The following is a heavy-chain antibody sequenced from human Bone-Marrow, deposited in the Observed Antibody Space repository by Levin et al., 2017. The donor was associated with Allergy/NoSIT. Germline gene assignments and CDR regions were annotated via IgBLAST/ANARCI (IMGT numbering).Heavy chain of an antibody. Sequence: SQTLSLTCTVSGGSVSSGSYYWSWIRQPPGKGLEWIGYIYYSGSTNYNPSLKSRVTISVDTSKNQFSLKLSSVTAADTAVYYGARFLWADGSGSDYVSDSGQGTLVTVSS. CDR2: IYYSGST. J-gene: IGHJ4*02. V-gene: IGHV4-61*01. CDR1: GGSVSSGSYY. CDR3: ARFLWADGSGSDYVSD. D-gene: IGHD1-26*01.